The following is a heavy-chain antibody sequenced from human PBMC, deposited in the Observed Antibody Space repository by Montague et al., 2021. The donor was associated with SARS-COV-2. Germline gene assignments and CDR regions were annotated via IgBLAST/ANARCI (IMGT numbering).Heavy chain of an antibody. J-gene: IGHJ5*02. CDR3: ARLSSDIGGYFWFDP. Sequence: SETLSLTCAVSGGSISSGTWWTWVRQPPGKGLEWIGEISHGGGTNYNPSLKSRATISVDKSKNQFSLNLNSVTAADTAVYYCARLSSDIGGYFWFDPWGQGTLVSVSS. CDR1: GGSISSGTW. D-gene: IGHD1-26*01. V-gene: IGHV4-4*02. CDR2: ISHGGGT.